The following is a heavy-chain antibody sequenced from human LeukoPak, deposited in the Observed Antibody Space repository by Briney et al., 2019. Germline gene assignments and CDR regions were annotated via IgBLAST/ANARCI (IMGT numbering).Heavy chain of an antibody. J-gene: IGHJ5*02. CDR3: ARPLLYYYGSETYFWFDL. V-gene: IGHV3-21*01. D-gene: IGHD3-10*01. Sequence: GGSLRLSCAASGFTFSSYSMNWVRQAPGKGLEWVSSISSSSSYIYYADSVKGRFTISRDSAENTVYLQMKSLKGEDTAFYYCARPLLYYYGSETYFWFDLWGQGTLATVSS. CDR2: ISSSSSYI. CDR1: GFTFSSYS.